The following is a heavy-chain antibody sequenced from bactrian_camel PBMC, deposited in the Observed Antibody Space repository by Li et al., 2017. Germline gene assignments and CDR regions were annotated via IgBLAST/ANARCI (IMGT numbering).Heavy chain of an antibody. Sequence: DVQLVESGGGLVQPGGSLRLSCVASGFTISSYDFAWVRQAPRKGLEWISTSNGNGGSAYYADSVKGRFTISRDTAKNTLYLQMNNLTPGDSAMYYCAADRQLSACLTSKFGYWDQGTQVTVS. CDR3: AADRQLSACLTSKFGY. J-gene: IGHJ4*01. CDR1: GFTISSYD. CDR2: SNGNGGSA. V-gene: IGHV3S40*01. D-gene: IGHD1*01.